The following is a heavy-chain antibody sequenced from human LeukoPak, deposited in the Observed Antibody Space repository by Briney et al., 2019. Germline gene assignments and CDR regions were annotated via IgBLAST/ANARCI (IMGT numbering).Heavy chain of an antibody. D-gene: IGHD3-3*01. Sequence: TGGSLRLSCAASGFTFSSYSMNWVRQAPGKGLEWVSSISSSSSYIYCADSVKGRFTISRDNAKNSLYLQMNSLRAEDTAVYYCARGDFWSGYYRYFDYWGQGTLVTVSS. V-gene: IGHV3-21*01. CDR2: ISSSSSYI. CDR1: GFTFSSYS. J-gene: IGHJ4*02. CDR3: ARGDFWSGYYRYFDY.